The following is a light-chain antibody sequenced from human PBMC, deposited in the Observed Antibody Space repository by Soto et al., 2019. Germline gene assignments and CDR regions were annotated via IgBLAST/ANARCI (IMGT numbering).Light chain of an antibody. CDR2: GAS. Sequence: EKVMTQSPATLSVSPGERATLSCRASQSVSSNLAWYQQKPGQAPRLLIYGASTRATGIPARFSGSRSGTEFTLTISSLQSEDFAFYYCQHYNNWPRTFGQGTKVEIK. CDR3: QHYNNWPRT. CDR1: QSVSSN. J-gene: IGKJ1*01. V-gene: IGKV3-15*01.